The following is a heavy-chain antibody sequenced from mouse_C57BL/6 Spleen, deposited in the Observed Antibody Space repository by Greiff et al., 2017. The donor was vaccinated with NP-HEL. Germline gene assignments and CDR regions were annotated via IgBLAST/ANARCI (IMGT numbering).Heavy chain of an antibody. D-gene: IGHD1-1*02. Sequence: DVKLQESGPGLVKPSQSLSLTCSVTGYSITSGYYWNWIRQFPGNKLEWMGYISYDGSNNYNPSLKNRISITRDTSNNQLFLKLNSVTTEDTATYYCGRGGGLLSDVWGTGTTVTVSS. CDR2: ISYDGSN. V-gene: IGHV3-6*01. CDR3: GRGGGLLSDV. J-gene: IGHJ1*03. CDR1: GYSITSGYY.